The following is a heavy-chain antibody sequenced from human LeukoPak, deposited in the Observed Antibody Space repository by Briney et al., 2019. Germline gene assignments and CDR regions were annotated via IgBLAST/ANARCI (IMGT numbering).Heavy chain of an antibody. D-gene: IGHD2/OR15-2a*01. CDR1: GFTFSSYA. J-gene: IGHJ4*02. CDR3: AKDRTGLLTFLFDY. V-gene: IGHV3-23*01. CDR2: ISGSGGST. Sequence: GGSLRLSCAASGFTFSSYAMSWVRQAPGKGLEWVSAISGSGGSTYYADSVKGRYTISRDNSKNTLYLQMNSLRAEDTAVYYCAKDRTGLLTFLFDYWGQGTLVTVSS.